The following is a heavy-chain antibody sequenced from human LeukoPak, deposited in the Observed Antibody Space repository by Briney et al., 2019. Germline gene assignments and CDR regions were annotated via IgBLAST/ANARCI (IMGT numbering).Heavy chain of an antibody. CDR2: ISVSGGNT. Sequence: GGSLTLSCAVSALSFSTDDRSWVRQAPGKGLEWVSTISVSGGNTYYADSVKGRFTISTDNSKNTLYLQMNSLRAEDSALSYSASRSGYVDYWGQGTLVTGSS. CDR1: ALSFSTDD. J-gene: IGHJ4*01. CDR3: ASRSGYVDY. V-gene: IGHV3-23*01. D-gene: IGHD3-22*01.